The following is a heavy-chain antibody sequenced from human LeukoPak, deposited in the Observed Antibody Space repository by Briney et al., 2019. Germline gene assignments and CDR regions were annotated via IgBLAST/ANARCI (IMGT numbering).Heavy chain of an antibody. D-gene: IGHD3-10*01. Sequence: SHTLSLTCAISGDSVSSISAAWNWIRQSPSRGLEWLGRRYYSSKWYNDYAVSVNSRIIINPDTSKNRFSLQLNSVAPEDTAVYYGARVLRGYFDYWGQGTLVTVSS. J-gene: IGHJ4*02. CDR1: GDSVSSISAA. CDR3: ARVLRGYFDY. CDR2: RYYSSKWYN. V-gene: IGHV6-1*01.